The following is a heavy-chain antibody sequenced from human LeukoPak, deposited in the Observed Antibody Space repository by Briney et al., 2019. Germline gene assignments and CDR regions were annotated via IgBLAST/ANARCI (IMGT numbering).Heavy chain of an antibody. Sequence: SETLTLTCAVYGGSFSGYYWSWIRQPPGKGLGWIGEINHSGSTNYNPSLKSRVTISVDTSKNQFSLKLSSVTAADTAVYYCARGNSSSWYPGTYYYYGMDVWGQGTTVTVCS. CDR3: ARGNSSSWYPGTYYYYGMDV. J-gene: IGHJ6*02. D-gene: IGHD6-13*01. CDR2: INHSGST. CDR1: GGSFSGYY. V-gene: IGHV4-34*01.